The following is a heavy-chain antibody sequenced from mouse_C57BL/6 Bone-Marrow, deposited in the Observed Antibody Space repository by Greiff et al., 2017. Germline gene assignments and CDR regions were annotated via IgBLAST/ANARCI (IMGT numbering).Heavy chain of an antibody. D-gene: IGHD1-1*01. CDR2: IYPRSGNT. Sequence: VQLQQSGAELARPGASVKLSCKASGYTFTSYGISWVKQRTGQGLEWIGEIYPRSGNTYYNEKFKGKATLTADTYSSTAYMELRSLTSEDSAVYFCAKTTVVATDFDYWGQGTTLTVSS. CDR3: AKTTVVATDFDY. J-gene: IGHJ2*01. CDR1: GYTFTSYG. V-gene: IGHV1-81*01.